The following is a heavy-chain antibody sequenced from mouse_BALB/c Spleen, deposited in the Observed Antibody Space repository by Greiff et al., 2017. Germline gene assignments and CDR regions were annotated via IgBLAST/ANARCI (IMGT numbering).Heavy chain of an antibody. J-gene: IGHJ4*01. CDR3: ARSYGPLAMDY. Sequence: QVQLQQSGPELVKPGASVRISCKASGYTFTSYYIHWVKQRPGQGLEWIGWIYPGNVNTKYNEKFKGKATLTADKSSSTAYMQLSSLTSEDSAVYFCARSYGPLAMDYWGQGTSVTVSS. V-gene: IGHV1S56*01. D-gene: IGHD1-2*01. CDR1: GYTFTSYY. CDR2: IYPGNVNT.